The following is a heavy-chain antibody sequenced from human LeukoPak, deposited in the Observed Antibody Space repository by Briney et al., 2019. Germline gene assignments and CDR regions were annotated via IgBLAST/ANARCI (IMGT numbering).Heavy chain of an antibody. V-gene: IGHV3-7*01. D-gene: IGHD3-3*01. J-gene: IGHJ4*02. CDR2: IKQDGSEK. Sequence: GGSLRLSCAASGFTFSSYWMSWVRQAPGKGLEWVDNIKQDGSEKYYVDSVKGRFTISRDNAKNSLYLQMNSLRAEDTAVYYCARSPYYEFWSGYWVDYWGQGTLVTVSS. CDR1: GFTFSSYW. CDR3: ARSPYYEFWSGYWVDY.